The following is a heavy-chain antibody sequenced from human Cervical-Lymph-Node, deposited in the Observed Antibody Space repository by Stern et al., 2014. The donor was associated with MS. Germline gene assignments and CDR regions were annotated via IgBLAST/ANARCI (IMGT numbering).Heavy chain of an antibody. V-gene: IGHV7-4-1*02. CDR1: GYTFTSYA. CDR3: ARVTRPISSGWYRDFDY. CDR2: INTNTGNA. Sequence: QLVESGSELKKPGASVKVSCKASGYTFTSYAMNWVRQAPGQGLEWMGWINTNTGNATYAQGFTGRFVFSLDPSVSTAYLQISSLKAEDTAVYYCARVTRPISSGWYRDFDYWGQGTLVTVSS. D-gene: IGHD6-19*01. J-gene: IGHJ4*02.